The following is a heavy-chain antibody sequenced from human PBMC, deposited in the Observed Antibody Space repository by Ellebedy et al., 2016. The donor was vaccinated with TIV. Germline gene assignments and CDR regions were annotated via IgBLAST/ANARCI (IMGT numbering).Heavy chain of an antibody. J-gene: IGHJ4*02. CDR3: ARGYGDFDY. V-gene: IGHV1-46*01. CDR1: GYTFTSYH. Sequence: ASVKVSCKTSGYTFTSYHIHWVRQAPGQGLEWLGITNPIGGSTTYAQKFQGRVTMTRDKSTSTVYMDLSSLRSDDTAIYYCARGYGDFDYWGQGTLVTVSS. D-gene: IGHD4/OR15-4a*01. CDR2: TNPIGGST.